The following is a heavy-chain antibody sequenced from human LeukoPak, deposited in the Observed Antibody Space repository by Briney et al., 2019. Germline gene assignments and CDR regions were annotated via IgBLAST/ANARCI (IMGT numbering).Heavy chain of an antibody. V-gene: IGHV3-30*18. CDR3: AKEGGVSRLYSSSWYDAFDI. Sequence: GGSLRLSCAASGFTFSSYGMHWARQAPGKGLEWVAVISYDGSNKYYADSVKGRFTISRDNSKNTLYLQMNSLRAEDTAVYYCAKEGGVSRLYSSSWYDAFDIWGQGTMVTVSS. CDR1: GFTFSSYG. CDR2: ISYDGSNK. J-gene: IGHJ3*02. D-gene: IGHD6-13*01.